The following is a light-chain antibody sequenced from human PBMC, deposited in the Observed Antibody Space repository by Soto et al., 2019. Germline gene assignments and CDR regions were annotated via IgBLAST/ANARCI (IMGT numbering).Light chain of an antibody. CDR3: SPYTRSRPLV. CDR1: SSDVGAYNY. CDR2: DVS. V-gene: IGLV2-14*01. J-gene: IGLJ2*01. Sequence: QSALTQPASVSGSPGQSITISCTGTSSDVGAYNYVSWYQQHPGNAPKLMIYDVSNRPSGVSNRFSGSKSGNTASLPISGLQAEDEDAYYCSPYTRSRPLVFGGGTKLTVL.